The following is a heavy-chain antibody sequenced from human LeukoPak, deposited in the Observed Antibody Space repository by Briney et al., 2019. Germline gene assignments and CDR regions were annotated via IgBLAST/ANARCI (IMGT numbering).Heavy chain of an antibody. Sequence: SETLSLTCAVYGGSFSGYYWSWIRQPPGKGLEWIGEINHSGSTNYNPSLKSRVTISVDTSKNQFSLKLSSVTAADTAVYYCARDRRLWFGESPALGYFDLWGRGTLVTVSS. CDR3: ARDRRLWFGESPALGYFDL. V-gene: IGHV4-34*09. CDR1: GGSFSGYY. CDR2: INHSGST. D-gene: IGHD3-10*01. J-gene: IGHJ2*01.